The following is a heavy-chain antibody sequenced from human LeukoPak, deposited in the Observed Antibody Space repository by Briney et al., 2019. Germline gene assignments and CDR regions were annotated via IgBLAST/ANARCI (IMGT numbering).Heavy chain of an antibody. Sequence: PGGSLRLSCAASGFTFSTYAMHWVRQASGKGLEHVSSITYDGGTTYYANSVKGRFTISRDNSKNTLYLQMGSLRDEDMSVYYCARDEAGYSSDWGQGTLVTVSS. CDR3: ARDEAGYSSD. V-gene: IGHV3-64*01. CDR1: GFTFSTYA. J-gene: IGHJ1*01. CDR2: ITYDGGTT. D-gene: IGHD6-19*01.